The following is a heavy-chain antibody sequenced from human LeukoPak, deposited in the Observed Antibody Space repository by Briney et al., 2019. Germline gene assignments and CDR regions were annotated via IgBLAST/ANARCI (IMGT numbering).Heavy chain of an antibody. CDR2: IYTSGST. CDR3: ERTIAHSGAYRYYYYMDV. D-gene: IGHD3-10*01. V-gene: IGHV4-4*07. J-gene: IGHJ6*03. Sequence: KASETLSLTCSVSGDSISNYYWTWIRQPAEKGLEWIGRIYTSGSTNYNPSLKSRVTMSVDTSKSQISLKLSSVTAADTAVYYCERTIAHSGAYRYYYYMDVWGKGTTVTVSS. CDR1: GDSISNYY.